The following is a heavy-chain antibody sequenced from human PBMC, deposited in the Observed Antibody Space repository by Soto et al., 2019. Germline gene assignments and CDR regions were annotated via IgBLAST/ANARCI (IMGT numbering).Heavy chain of an antibody. V-gene: IGHV1-3*01. CDR3: ARDILSVGPSEKDAVDV. D-gene: IGHD2-8*02. CDR1: GFTFSDHL. J-gene: IGHJ3*01. CDR2: INPGNGNT. Sequence: QVHRVQSGAEVRKPGASVNISCRASGFTFSDHLINWVRQVPGQSLEWMGRINPGNGNTKYSQTCQCRVTISRHSSASIVYGEVSDLTSEDTAVFYCARDILSVGPSEKDAVDVWGQGTMVTFPS.